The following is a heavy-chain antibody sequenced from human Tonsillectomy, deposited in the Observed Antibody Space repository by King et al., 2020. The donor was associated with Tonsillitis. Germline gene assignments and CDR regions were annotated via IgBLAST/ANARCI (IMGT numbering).Heavy chain of an antibody. V-gene: IGHV3-30*18. CDR1: GFTFSSYG. J-gene: IGHJ4*02. Sequence: QRVQSGGGVVQPGRSLRLSCAASGFTFSSYGMHWVRQAPGKGLEWVAVISYDGSNKYYADSVKGRFTISRDNSKNTLYLQMNSLRAEDTAVYYCAKDGGAHLGYWGQGTLVTVSS. CDR2: ISYDGSNK. CDR3: AKDGGAHLGY. D-gene: IGHD3-3*01.